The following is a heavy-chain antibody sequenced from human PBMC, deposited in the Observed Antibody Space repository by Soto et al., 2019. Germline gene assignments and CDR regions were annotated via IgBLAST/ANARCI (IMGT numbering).Heavy chain of an antibody. J-gene: IGHJ4*02. CDR1: GGSFSGYY. Sequence: ETLSLTCAVYGGSFSGYYWSWIRQPPGKGLEWIGEINHSGSTNYNPSLKSRVTISVDTSKNQFSLKLSSVTAADTAVYYCARGPSGWYGYDYWGQGTLVTVSS. D-gene: IGHD6-19*01. CDR2: INHSGST. CDR3: ARGPSGWYGYDY. V-gene: IGHV4-34*01.